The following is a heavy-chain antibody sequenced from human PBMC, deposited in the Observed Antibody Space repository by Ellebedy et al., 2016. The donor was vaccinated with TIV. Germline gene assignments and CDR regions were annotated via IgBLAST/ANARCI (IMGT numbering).Heavy chain of an antibody. V-gene: IGHV3-66*01. Sequence: GESLKISCAASGFSVNSYYMSWVRHAPGRGLEWLSVIYGGGGTYYADSVRGRFSISKDTSKNMVYLQMNSLRAEDTGVYYCASAHSFNYFDGYWGQGTLVTVSS. J-gene: IGHJ4*02. CDR3: ASAHSFNYFDGY. D-gene: IGHD3-10*01. CDR1: GFSVNSYY. CDR2: IYGGGGT.